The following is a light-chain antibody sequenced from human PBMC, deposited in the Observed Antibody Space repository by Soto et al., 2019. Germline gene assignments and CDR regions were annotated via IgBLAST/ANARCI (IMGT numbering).Light chain of an antibody. CDR2: GAS. CDR3: QQRSDWSSIT. V-gene: IGKV3-15*01. CDR1: QSVSSN. Sequence: EIVMTQSPATLSVSPGARATLSCRASQSVSSNLAWYQQKPGQAPRLLIYGASTRATGIPARFSGSGSGTDFTLTISSLESEDFAVYFCQQRSDWSSITFGQGTRLEIK. J-gene: IGKJ5*01.